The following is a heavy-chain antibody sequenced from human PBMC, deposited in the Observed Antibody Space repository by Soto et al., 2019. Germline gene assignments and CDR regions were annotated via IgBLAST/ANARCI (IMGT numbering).Heavy chain of an antibody. CDR2: ISGSGIST. V-gene: IGHV3-23*01. CDR3: AKEPVGPDWYFDL. Sequence: DVQLLESGGGLVQPGGSLRLSCAASGLTFRSYAMSWVRQAPGKGLEWVSGISGSGISTHYADSVKGRFTVSRDNSKTPLYLQMNSLRAEDTAVYNCAKEPVGPDWYFDLWGRGTLVTVSS. J-gene: IGHJ2*01. CDR1: GLTFRSYA.